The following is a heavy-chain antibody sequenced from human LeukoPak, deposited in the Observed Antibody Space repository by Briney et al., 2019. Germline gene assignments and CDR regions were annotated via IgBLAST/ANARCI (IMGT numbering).Heavy chain of an antibody. J-gene: IGHJ6*03. CDR1: GFTFSSYA. CDR3: AKDEVVPGYYYTDV. V-gene: IGHV3-30*02. CDR2: IWYDGGNT. Sequence: GGSLRLSCAASGFTFSSYAMSWVRQAPGMGLEWVAFIWYDGGNTYYADSVKGRFTISRDNSKNTMYLQMNSLNAEDTAVYYCAKDEVVPGYYYTDVWGRGTTVTISS. D-gene: IGHD2-2*01.